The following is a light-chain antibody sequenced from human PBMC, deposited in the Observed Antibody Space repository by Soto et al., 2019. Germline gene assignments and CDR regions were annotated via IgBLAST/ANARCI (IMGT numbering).Light chain of an antibody. CDR2: DAS. Sequence: EIVLTQSPATLSLSPGERATLSCRASQSVSSYLAWYQQKPGQAPRLLIYDASTRATGIPARFSGGGSGTEFTLTINSLQSEDFAVYYCQRYNRWPLSFGGGTKVDI. CDR1: QSVSSY. J-gene: IGKJ4*01. V-gene: IGKV3D-15*01. CDR3: QRYNRWPLS.